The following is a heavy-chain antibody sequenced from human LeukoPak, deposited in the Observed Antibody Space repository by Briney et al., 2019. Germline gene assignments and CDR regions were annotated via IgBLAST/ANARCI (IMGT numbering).Heavy chain of an antibody. CDR1: GFTFSSYW. D-gene: IGHD6-6*01. CDR3: ARDQRVTGRPDIPY. J-gene: IGHJ4*02. CDR2: ISSDGSST. Sequence: PGGSLSLSCAASGFTFSSYWMHWVRQTPGKGLVWVSRISSDGSSTTYADSVKGRFTISRDNAKNTLYLQMNNLRAEDTAMYYCARDQRVTGRPDIPYWGQGTLVIVSS. V-gene: IGHV3-74*03.